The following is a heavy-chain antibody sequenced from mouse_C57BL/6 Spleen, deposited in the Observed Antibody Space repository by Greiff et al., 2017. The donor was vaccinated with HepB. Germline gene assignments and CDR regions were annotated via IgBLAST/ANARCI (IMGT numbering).Heavy chain of an antibody. CDR1: GYTFTSYW. CDR3: ARGGITTVVATSNYFDY. CDR2: IDPSDSYT. V-gene: IGHV1-69*01. D-gene: IGHD1-1*01. J-gene: IGHJ2*01. Sequence: QVHVKQPGAELVMPGASVKLSCKASGYTFTSYWMHWVKQRPGQGLEWIGEIDPSDSYTNYNQKFKGKSTLTVDKSSSTAYMQLSSLTSEDSAVYYCARGGITTVVATSNYFDYWGQGTTLTVSS.